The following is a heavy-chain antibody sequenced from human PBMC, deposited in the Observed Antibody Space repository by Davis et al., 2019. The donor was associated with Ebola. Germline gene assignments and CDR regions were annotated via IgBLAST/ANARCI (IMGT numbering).Heavy chain of an antibody. CDR1: GGSFSGYY. CDR2: IYHSGST. CDR3: ARMDYYYGSGTNRFDP. J-gene: IGHJ5*02. D-gene: IGHD3-10*01. Sequence: MPSETLSLTCAVYGGSFSGYYWSWIRQPPGKGLEWIGEIYHSGSTNYNPSLKSRVTISVDTSKNQFSLKLSSVTAADTAVYYCARMDYYYGSGTNRFDPWGQGTLVTVSS. V-gene: IGHV4-34*01.